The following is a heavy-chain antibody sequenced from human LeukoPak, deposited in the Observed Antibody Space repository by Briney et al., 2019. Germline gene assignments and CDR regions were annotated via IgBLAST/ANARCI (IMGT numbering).Heavy chain of an antibody. CDR1: GGSISSGSYY. CDR2: IYSSGST. CDR3: TTEAPMDFFVVLPA. J-gene: IGHJ5*02. V-gene: IGHV4-61*02. D-gene: IGHD2-2*01. Sequence: SETLSLTCTVSGGSISSGSYYWSWIRQPAGKGLEWFGSIYSSGSTNYNPSLKSRVTISLDTSKNQFSLKPSSVTAADTAVYYCTTEAPMDFFVVLPAWGQGTLVTVSS.